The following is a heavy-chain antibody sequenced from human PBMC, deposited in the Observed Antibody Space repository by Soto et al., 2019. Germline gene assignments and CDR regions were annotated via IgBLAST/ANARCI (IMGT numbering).Heavy chain of an antibody. J-gene: IGHJ5*02. Sequence: QVTWKVSGPVLVKPTETLTLTCTVSGLSLSNGRLGVSWISQPPGKALEWLAHIFSNDDKSYSTSVRNKLTITKDTARSQVVLTMTNMDQLDSATYYCALIKDCSRTDCYLASFDPWGQGTLVTVSS. CDR1: GLSLSNGRLG. CDR2: IFSNDDK. D-gene: IGHD2-2*01. V-gene: IGHV2-26*01. CDR3: ALIKDCSRTDCYLASFDP.